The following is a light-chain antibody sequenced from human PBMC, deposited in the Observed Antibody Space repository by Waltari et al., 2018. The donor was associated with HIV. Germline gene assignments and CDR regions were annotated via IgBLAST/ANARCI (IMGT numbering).Light chain of an antibody. V-gene: IGLV3-25*03. CDR2: KYI. Sequence: SYELTQTPSVSVSPGQTATISCSSGALPKTSSSWYGHKPGQAPVLIIYKYIQRQSGIPERISGSRSWTGVTLTISDVQAEDEGDYYCQSTDHDGTWVFGGGTKLTVL. CDR1: ALPKTS. CDR3: QSTDHDGTWV. J-gene: IGLJ3*02.